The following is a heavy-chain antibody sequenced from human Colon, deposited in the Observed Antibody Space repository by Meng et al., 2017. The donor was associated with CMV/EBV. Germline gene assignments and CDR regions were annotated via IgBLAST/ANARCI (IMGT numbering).Heavy chain of an antibody. CDR1: YPFPAFY. CDR3: ARPLGYCSTNSCYNFDY. V-gene: IGHV1-2*06. Sequence: YPFPAFYLPWVRQAPGQGLEWMGRINPNSGGTNYAQKFQGRVTMTRDTSISTAYMELSSLRSDDTAMYYCARPLGYCSTNSCYNFDYWGQGTLVTVSS. D-gene: IGHD2-2*02. J-gene: IGHJ4*02. CDR2: INPNSGGT.